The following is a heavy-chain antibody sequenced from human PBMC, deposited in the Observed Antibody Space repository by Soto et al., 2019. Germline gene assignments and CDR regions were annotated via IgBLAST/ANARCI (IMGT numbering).Heavy chain of an antibody. V-gene: IGHV1-18*01. CDR2: ISAYNGNT. CDR1: GYTFTSYG. D-gene: IGHD1-1*01. CDR3: ATARWNDDIDTFDY. Sequence: GASVKVSCKASGYTFTSYGISWVRQAPGQGLEWMGWISAYNGNTNYAQKLQGRVTMTTDTSTSTAYMELRSLRSDDTAVYYCATARWNDDIDTFDYWGQGTLVTVSS. J-gene: IGHJ4*02.